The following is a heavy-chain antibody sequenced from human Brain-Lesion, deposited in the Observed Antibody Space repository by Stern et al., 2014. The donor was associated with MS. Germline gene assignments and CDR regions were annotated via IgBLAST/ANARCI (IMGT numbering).Heavy chain of an antibody. J-gene: IGHJ4*02. D-gene: IGHD2-15*01. Sequence: QVTLRESGPVLVKPTETLTLTCSVSGFSLSNAAMGVSWIRQPPGKALECLAHIFSTGETAYSTSLKSRLTISKDTSRSQVVLTMTNMDPVDTPTYYCARMREYCSGGICFAGYYDSWGQGTLVTVSS. CDR3: ARMREYCSGGICFAGYYDS. CDR1: GFSLSNAAMG. V-gene: IGHV2-26*01. CDR2: IFSTGET.